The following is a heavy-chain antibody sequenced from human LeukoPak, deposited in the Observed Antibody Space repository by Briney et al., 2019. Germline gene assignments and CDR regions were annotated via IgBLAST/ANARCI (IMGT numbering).Heavy chain of an antibody. J-gene: IGHJ5*02. CDR3: ARGGGYCSGGSCYSLNWFDP. D-gene: IGHD2-15*01. Sequence: PSETLSLTCAVYGGSFSGYYWSWLRQPPGKGLEWIGEINHSGSTNYNPSLKSRVTISVDTSKNQFSLKLSSVTAADTAVYYCARGGGYCSGGSCYSLNWFDPWGQGTLVTVSS. CDR2: INHSGST. V-gene: IGHV4-34*01. CDR1: GGSFSGYY.